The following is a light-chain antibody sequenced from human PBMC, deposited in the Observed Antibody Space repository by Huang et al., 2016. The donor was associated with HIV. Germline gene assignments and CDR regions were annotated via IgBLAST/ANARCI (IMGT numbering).Light chain of an antibody. CDR3: HQYGNTPWT. J-gene: IGKJ1*01. CDR2: RAS. V-gene: IGKV3-20*01. CDR1: QSVGTY. Sequence: EIVLAQSPGSLSLSPGERATLPCRASQSVGTYLAWYQQRAGQAPRLLSYRASSRATGISDRFSGSGSGTDFTLTITRLEPEDFAVYYCHQYGNTPWTFGQGTKVDIK.